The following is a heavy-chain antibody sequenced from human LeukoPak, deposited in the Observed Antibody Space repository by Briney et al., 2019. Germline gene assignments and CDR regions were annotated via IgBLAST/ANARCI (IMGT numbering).Heavy chain of an antibody. V-gene: IGHV3-30*18. CDR3: AKDRGSGWYAHFDF. CDR1: GFTFNNYG. J-gene: IGHJ4*02. D-gene: IGHD6-19*01. Sequence: GRSLRLSCAASGFTFNNYGMHWVRQAPGKGLEWVAVISSDGSNEYYTDSVKGRVTVSRDNSKNTVFLQMNGLRPEDTAVYYCAKDRGSGWYAHFDFWGQGTLVTVSS. CDR2: ISSDGSNE.